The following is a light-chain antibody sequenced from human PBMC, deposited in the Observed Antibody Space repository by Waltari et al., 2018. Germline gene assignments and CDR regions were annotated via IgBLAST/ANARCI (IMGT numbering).Light chain of an antibody. Sequence: QSALTQPDSVSGSPGQSITIPCTGTSSDVGGDKFFSWYQHHPGEAPKLIIFDVTNRPSGVSYRFSGSKSGNSASLTISGLQAEDEAYYYCSSYTSSTTGIFGGGTKLTVL. CDR3: SSYTSSTTGI. V-gene: IGLV2-14*03. J-gene: IGLJ2*01. CDR2: DVT. CDR1: SSDVGGDKF.